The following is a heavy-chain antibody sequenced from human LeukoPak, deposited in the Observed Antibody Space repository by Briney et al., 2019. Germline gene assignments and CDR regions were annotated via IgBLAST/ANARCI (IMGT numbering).Heavy chain of an antibody. D-gene: IGHD6-25*01. J-gene: IGHJ4*02. Sequence: SVKVSCKASGGTFSSYAISWVRQAPGQGLEWMGRIIPILGIANYAQKFQGRVTITADKSTSTAYMELSSLRSEDTAVYYCARDDLLLGTSAADRATHGFDYWGQGTLVTVSS. CDR2: IIPILGIA. CDR1: GGTFSSYA. CDR3: ARDDLLLGTSAADRATHGFDY. V-gene: IGHV1-69*04.